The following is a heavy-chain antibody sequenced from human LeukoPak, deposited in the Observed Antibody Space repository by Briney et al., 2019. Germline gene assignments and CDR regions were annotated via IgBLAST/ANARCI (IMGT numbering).Heavy chain of an antibody. V-gene: IGHV3-23*01. J-gene: IGHJ4*02. CDR2: IARGGST. CDR1: GFTFSSHN. Sequence: GGSLRLSCAASGFTFSSHNMNWVRQAPGKGPEWVSAIARGGSTYYADSVKGRFTISRDNSKNTMHLQMNSLRAEDTALYYCARRDTSGYYYFDYWGQGTLVTVSS. CDR3: ARRDTSGYYYFDY. D-gene: IGHD3-22*01.